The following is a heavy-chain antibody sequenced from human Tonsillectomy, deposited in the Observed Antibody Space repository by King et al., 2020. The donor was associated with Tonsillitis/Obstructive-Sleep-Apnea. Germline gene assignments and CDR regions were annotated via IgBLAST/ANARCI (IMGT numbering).Heavy chain of an antibody. CDR2: SRPNNGDT. CDR1: GYTFTSYD. Sequence: QLVQSGAEVKKPGASVKVSCKASGYTFTSYDITWVRQAPGQGLEWMGWSRPNNGDTNYAQKLQGRVTMTSDTSTSTAYMELRSLRSDDTAVYYCAGDYYDSSGYYHGYFQHWGQGTLVTVSS. J-gene: IGHJ1*01. D-gene: IGHD3-22*01. CDR3: AGDYYDSSGYYHGYFQH. V-gene: IGHV1-18*01.